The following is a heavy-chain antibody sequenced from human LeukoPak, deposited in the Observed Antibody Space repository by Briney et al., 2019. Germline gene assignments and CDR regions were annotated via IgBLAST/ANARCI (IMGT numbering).Heavy chain of an antibody. J-gene: IGHJ3*02. Sequence: ASVKASCKASGGTFSSYAISWVRQAPGQGLEWMGRIIPILGIANYAQKFQGRVTITADKSTSTAYMELSSLRSEDTAVYYCARDNYYDSRNAFDIWGQGTMVTVSS. D-gene: IGHD3-22*01. CDR1: GGTFSSYA. CDR2: IIPILGIA. CDR3: ARDNYYDSRNAFDI. V-gene: IGHV1-69*04.